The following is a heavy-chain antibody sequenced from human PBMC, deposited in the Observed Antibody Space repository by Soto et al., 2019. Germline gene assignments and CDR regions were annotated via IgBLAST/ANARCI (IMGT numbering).Heavy chain of an antibody. Sequence: ETLSLTCTVSGGSISSYYWSWIRQPPGKGLEWIGYIYYSGSTNYNPSLKSRVTISVDTSKNQFSLKLSSVTAADTAVYYCARGDSSGYYYIVYWGQGILVTVSS. D-gene: IGHD3-22*01. CDR1: GGSISSYY. CDR3: ARGDSSGYYYIVY. J-gene: IGHJ4*02. CDR2: IYYSGST. V-gene: IGHV4-59*01.